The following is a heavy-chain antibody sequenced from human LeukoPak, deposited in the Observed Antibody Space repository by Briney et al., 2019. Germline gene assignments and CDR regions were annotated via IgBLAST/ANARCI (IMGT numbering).Heavy chain of an antibody. D-gene: IGHD5-18*01. CDR1: GFALSRYA. J-gene: IGHJ4*02. Sequence: GGSLRLSCAASGFALSRYAMNWGRQAPGKGLEGGSYITISGSTIYYADSVKGRFTISRANAKNSLYLQMNSLRDEDTAVYYCARVAFGGYSYGYVDFWGQGTLVTVSS. V-gene: IGHV3-48*02. CDR2: ITISGSTI. CDR3: ARVAFGGYSYGYVDF.